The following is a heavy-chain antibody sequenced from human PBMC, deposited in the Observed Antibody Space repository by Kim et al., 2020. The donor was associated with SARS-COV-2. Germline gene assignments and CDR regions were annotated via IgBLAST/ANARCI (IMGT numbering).Heavy chain of an antibody. V-gene: IGHV3-74*01. Sequence: GGSLRLSCAASGFTFNVRSLHWVRQAPGKGLVWVSRIVGDGRVTTYADSVKGRFTISRDNARNTVYLQMNSLRAEDTAVYYCAKDGAYGLDVWGEGTTVT. J-gene: IGHJ6*02. CDR2: IVGDGRVT. CDR1: GFTFNVRS. CDR3: AKDGAYGLDV.